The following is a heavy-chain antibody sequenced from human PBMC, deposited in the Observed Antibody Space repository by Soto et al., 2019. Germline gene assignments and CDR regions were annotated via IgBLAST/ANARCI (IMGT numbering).Heavy chain of an antibody. V-gene: IGHV4-59*01. J-gene: IGHJ5*02. CDR1: GASISSYY. D-gene: IGHD6-19*01. Sequence: SGTLSLTCTVSGASISSYYWSWIRQPPGKELEWIGYISSSGSTNYNPSLKSRVTISVDTSKNQFSLKLSSVTAADTAVYSCARLSSVARFDPWGQGTLVTVSS. CDR3: ARLSSVARFDP. CDR2: ISSSGST.